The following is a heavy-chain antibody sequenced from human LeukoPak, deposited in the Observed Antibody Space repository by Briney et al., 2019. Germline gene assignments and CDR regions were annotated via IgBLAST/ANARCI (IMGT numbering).Heavy chain of an antibody. D-gene: IGHD3-22*01. CDR1: GFTFSSYA. J-gene: IGHJ4*02. Sequence: GGSLRLSCAASGFTFSSYAMSWVRQAPGKGLEWVSAISGSGGSTYYADSVKGRFTISRDNSKNTPYLQMNSLRAEDTAVYYCAKDPTLNSGYFDYWGQGTLVTVSS. CDR3: AKDPTLNSGYFDY. V-gene: IGHV3-23*01. CDR2: ISGSGGST.